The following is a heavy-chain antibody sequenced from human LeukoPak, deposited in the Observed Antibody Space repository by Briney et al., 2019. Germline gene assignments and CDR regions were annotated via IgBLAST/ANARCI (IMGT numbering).Heavy chain of an antibody. CDR3: ARELDQGYYDSSGYWLSYGMDV. Sequence: AGGSLRLSCTASGFTFSTYAMHWVRQAPGKGLEWVAVISYDGSSKYYADSVKGRFTISRDNSKNTLYLQMNCLRAEDTAVYYCARELDQGYYDSSGYWLSYGMDVWGQGTTVTVSS. J-gene: IGHJ6*02. V-gene: IGHV3-30-3*01. CDR2: ISYDGSSK. CDR1: GFTFSTYA. D-gene: IGHD3-22*01.